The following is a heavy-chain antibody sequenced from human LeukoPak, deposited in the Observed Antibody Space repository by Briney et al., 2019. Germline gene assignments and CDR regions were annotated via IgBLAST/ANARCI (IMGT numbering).Heavy chain of an antibody. V-gene: IGHV3-48*04. CDR2: ISSSSSSTI. CDR3: ARDVPHPDYDILTEPGY. J-gene: IGHJ4*02. Sequence: PGGSLRLSCAASGFTFSSYSMNWVRQAPGKGLEWVSYISSSSSSTIYYADSVKGRFTISRDNAKNSLYLQMNSLRAEDTAVYYCARDVPHPDYDILTEPGYWGQGTLVTVSS. D-gene: IGHD3-9*01. CDR1: GFTFSSYS.